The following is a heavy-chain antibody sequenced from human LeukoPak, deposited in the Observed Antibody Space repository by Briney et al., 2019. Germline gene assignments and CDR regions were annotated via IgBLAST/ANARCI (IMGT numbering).Heavy chain of an antibody. CDR2: IKSKTDGGTT. Sequence: GGSLRLSCAASGFTFSNAWMSWVRQAPGKGLEWVGRIKSKTDGGTTDYAAPVKGRFTISRDDSKNTLYLQMNSLKTEDTAVYYCTTGDYSHYSPLLPTRLYYHYGMDVWGQGTTVTVFS. CDR3: TTGDYSHYSPLLPTRLYYHYGMDV. D-gene: IGHD4-11*01. CDR1: GFTFSNAW. J-gene: IGHJ6*02. V-gene: IGHV3-15*01.